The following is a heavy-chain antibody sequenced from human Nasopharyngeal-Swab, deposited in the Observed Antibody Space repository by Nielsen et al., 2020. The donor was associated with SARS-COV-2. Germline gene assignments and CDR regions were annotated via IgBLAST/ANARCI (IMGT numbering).Heavy chain of an antibody. CDR2: ISYDGSNK. D-gene: IGHD3-16*01. J-gene: IGHJ4*02. CDR1: GFTFSTYA. Sequence: GGSLRLSCAASGFTFSTYAMHWVRQAPGKGLEWVAFISYDGSNKYYADSVKGRFTISRDNSKNTLYLQMNSLRAEDTAVYYCAKFSIGLGYYWGQGTLVTVSS. V-gene: IGHV3-30-3*02. CDR3: AKFSIGLGYY.